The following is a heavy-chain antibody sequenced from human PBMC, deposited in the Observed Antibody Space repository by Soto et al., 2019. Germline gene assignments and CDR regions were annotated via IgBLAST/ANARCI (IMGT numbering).Heavy chain of an antibody. Sequence: ASVKVSCKASGYTFTSYAMHWVRQAPGQRLEWMGWINAGNGNTKYSQKFQGRVTITRDTSASTAYMELSSLRSEDTAVYYCARVRRSDNWSDYYDYLDVCGKRSTVTGSS. CDR3: ARVRRSDNWSDYYDYLDV. CDR1: GYTFTSYA. J-gene: IGHJ6*03. D-gene: IGHD1-20*01. CDR2: INAGNGNT. V-gene: IGHV1-3*01.